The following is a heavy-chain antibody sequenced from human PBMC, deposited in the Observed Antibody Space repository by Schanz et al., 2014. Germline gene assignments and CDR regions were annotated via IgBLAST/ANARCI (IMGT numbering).Heavy chain of an antibody. CDR1: GGTFSSFA. Sequence: QVHLVQSGSEVKKPGSSVKVSCKASGGTFSSFAIFWVRQAPGQGLEWMGTIIPILDITNYAQKFQGRVTITADKSTSTAYMELSNLRSDDTAVYYCARELWAYSSQGDAFDIWGQGTMVTVSS. CDR2: IIPILDIT. D-gene: IGHD6-13*01. CDR3: ARELWAYSSQGDAFDI. V-gene: IGHV1-69*09. J-gene: IGHJ3*02.